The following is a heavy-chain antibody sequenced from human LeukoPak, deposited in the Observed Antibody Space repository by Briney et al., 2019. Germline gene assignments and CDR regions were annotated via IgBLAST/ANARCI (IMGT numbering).Heavy chain of an antibody. CDR2: ISYDGSNK. Sequence: GGSLRLSCAASGFTFSSYGMHWVRQAPGKGLEWVAVISYDGSNKYYADSVKGRFTISRDNSKNTLYLQMNSLRAEDTAVHYCASPSGYSYGTFDYWGQGTLVTVSS. CDR3: ASPSGYSYGTFDY. V-gene: IGHV3-30*19. D-gene: IGHD5-18*01. J-gene: IGHJ4*02. CDR1: GFTFSSYG.